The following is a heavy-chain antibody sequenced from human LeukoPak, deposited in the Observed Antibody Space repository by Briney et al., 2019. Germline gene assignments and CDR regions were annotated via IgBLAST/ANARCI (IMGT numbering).Heavy chain of an antibody. Sequence: GGSLRLSCAASGFTFSNYAMSWVRQAPGKGLEWVSLISSGDSTFYAYSVKGRFTISRDNSKNTLYLQMNSLRAEDTAVYYCARATGDRDPDFFDYWGQGTLVTVSS. CDR1: GFTFSNYA. CDR2: ISSGDST. J-gene: IGHJ4*02. V-gene: IGHV3-23*01. CDR3: ARATGDRDPDFFDY. D-gene: IGHD7-27*01.